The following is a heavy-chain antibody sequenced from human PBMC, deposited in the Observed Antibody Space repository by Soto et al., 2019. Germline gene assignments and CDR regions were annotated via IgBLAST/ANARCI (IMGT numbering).Heavy chain of an antibody. Sequence: EVQLVESGGDLVKPGGSLRLSCAASGFIFSHAWFHWVRQPPGKGLERVGRVKNNGGATDYAASVKGRFTISRDDSKDTEYLQMSSHITEDTAIYYSAANLGPAYHSNNWLDPWGQGTLVTVSS. CDR1: GFIFSHAW. CDR3: AANLGPAYHSNNWLDP. D-gene: IGHD2-21*01. CDR2: VKNNGGAT. J-gene: IGHJ5*02. V-gene: IGHV3-15*07.